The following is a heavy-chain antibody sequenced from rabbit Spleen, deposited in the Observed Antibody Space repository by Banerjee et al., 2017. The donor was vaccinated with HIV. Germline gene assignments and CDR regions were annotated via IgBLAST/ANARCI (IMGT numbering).Heavy chain of an antibody. CDR2: IDAGSSGFT. D-gene: IGHD1-1*01. CDR3: ARNYVNAFDP. Sequence: QSLEESGGDLVKPGASLTLTCKASGVSFSGDSYMCWVRQAPGKGLEWVVCIDAGSSGFTYFANWAKGRFTISKTSSTTVTLQMTSLTAADTATYFCARNYVNAFDPWGQGTLVTVS. CDR1: GVSFSGDSY. V-gene: IGHV1S40*01. J-gene: IGHJ2*01.